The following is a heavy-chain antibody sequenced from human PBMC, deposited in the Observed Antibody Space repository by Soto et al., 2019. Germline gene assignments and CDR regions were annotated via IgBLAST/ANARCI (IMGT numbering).Heavy chain of an antibody. D-gene: IGHD4-17*01. Sequence: QVQLVQSGAEVKKPGSSVKVSCKASGGTFSSYTISWVRQAPGQGLEWMGRIIPILGIANYAQKFQGRVTXXAXKXXSTAYMELSSLRSEDTAVYYCASGSTVVTPSWFDPWGQGTLVTVSS. CDR1: GGTFSSYT. V-gene: IGHV1-69*02. CDR3: ASGSTVVTPSWFDP. CDR2: IIPILGIA. J-gene: IGHJ5*02.